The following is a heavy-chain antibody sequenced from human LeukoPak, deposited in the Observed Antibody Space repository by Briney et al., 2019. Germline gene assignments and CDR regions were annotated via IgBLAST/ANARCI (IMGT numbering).Heavy chain of an antibody. V-gene: IGHV4-4*02. D-gene: IGHD6-19*01. CDR1: GGSISSSNW. J-gene: IGHJ4*02. Sequence: SETLSLTCAVSGGSISSSNWWSWVRQPPGKGLEWIGEVYHSGSTNYNPSLKSRVTISVDTSKNQFSLKLSSVTAADTAVYYCARVRKQWLVPSYYFDYWGQGTLVTVSS. CDR2: VYHSGST. CDR3: ARVRKQWLVPSYYFDY.